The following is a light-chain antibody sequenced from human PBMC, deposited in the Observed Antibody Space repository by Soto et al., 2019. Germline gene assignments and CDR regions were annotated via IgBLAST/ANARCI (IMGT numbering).Light chain of an antibody. V-gene: IGKV3-20*01. J-gene: IGKJ5*01. CDR2: GAS. CDR1: QSVNSDY. Sequence: EIVLTPSPGTLSLSPGERATLSCRASQSVNSDYLAWFQQKPGQAPRLLIYGASTRTTGIPDRFSGSGSGTDFTLTIGRLEPGDFAVYYCLHYGGSPLTFGQGTRLEIK. CDR3: LHYGGSPLT.